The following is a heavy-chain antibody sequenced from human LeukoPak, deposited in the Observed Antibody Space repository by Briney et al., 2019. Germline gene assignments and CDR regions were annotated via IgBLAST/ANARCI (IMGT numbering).Heavy chain of an antibody. J-gene: IGHJ6*02. D-gene: IGHD3-16*01. Sequence: PGGSLRLSCAASGFTFSSYWMNWARQAPGKGLEWVAVIWYDGSNKYYADSVKGRFTISRDNAKNSLYLQMSNWRAEDTAVYFCARGGGLDVWGQGATVTVSS. CDR3: ARGGGLDV. CDR2: IWYDGSNK. CDR1: GFTFSSYW. V-gene: IGHV3-33*08.